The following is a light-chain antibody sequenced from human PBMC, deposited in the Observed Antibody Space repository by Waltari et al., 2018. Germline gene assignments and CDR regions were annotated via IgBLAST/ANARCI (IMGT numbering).Light chain of an antibody. V-gene: IGKV2-30*02. CDR2: KVS. CDR3: MQGTYWPYT. Sequence: DVVMTQSPLPLSVTLGRPASISSRPSQSLAHSDGNTYLQWCQQRPGQSRRRLIYKVSIRESGVADRFSGSGSGTDVTLKISRVEAEDVGVYYCMQGTYWPYTFGQGTKLDIK. J-gene: IGKJ2*01. CDR1: QSLAHSDGNTY.